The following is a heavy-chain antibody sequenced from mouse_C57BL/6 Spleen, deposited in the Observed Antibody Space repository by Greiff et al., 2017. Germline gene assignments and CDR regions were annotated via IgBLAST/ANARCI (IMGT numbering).Heavy chain of an antibody. CDR1: GYAFTNYL. V-gene: IGHV1-54*01. J-gene: IGHJ1*03. D-gene: IGHD2-1*01. CDR3: ARGNYGYFDV. Sequence: VQRVESGAELVRPGTSVKVSCKASGYAFTNYLIEWVKQRPGQGLEWIGVINPGSGGTNYNEKFKGKATLTADKSSSTAYMQLSSLTSEDSAVYFCARGNYGYFDVWGTGTTVTVSS. CDR2: INPGSGGT.